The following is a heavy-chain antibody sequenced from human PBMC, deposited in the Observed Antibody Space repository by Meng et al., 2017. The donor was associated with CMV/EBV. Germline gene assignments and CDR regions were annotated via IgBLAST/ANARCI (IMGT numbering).Heavy chain of an antibody. CDR1: GFTFSSYA. CDR3: AKGLWAVAARGY. J-gene: IGHJ4*02. D-gene: IGHD6-6*01. Sequence: GESLKISCAASGFTFSSYAMSWVRQAPGKGLEWVSVIYSGGSSTYYADSVKGRFTISRDNSKNTLYLQMNSLRAEDTAVYYCAKGLWAVAARGYWGQGTLVTV. V-gene: IGHV3-23*03. CDR2: IYSGGSST.